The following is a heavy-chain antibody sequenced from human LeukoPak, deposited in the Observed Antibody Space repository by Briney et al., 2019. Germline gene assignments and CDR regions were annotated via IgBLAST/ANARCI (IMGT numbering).Heavy chain of an antibody. J-gene: IGHJ4*02. V-gene: IGHV3-23*01. Sequence: SGGSLRLSCAASGFTFSSYAMSWVRKAPGKGLDWVSAIIGSGGSTYYADSVKGRFTISRDNSKNTLYLQMNSLRAEDTAVYYCAKDRYSGYDRFSRYFDYWGQGTLVTVSS. D-gene: IGHD5-12*01. CDR2: IIGSGGST. CDR3: AKDRYSGYDRFSRYFDY. CDR1: GFTFSSYA.